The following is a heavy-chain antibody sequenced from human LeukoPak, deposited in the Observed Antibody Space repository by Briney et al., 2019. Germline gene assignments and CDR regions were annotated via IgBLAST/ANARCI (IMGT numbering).Heavy chain of an antibody. CDR2: ISYDGSNK. D-gene: IGHD2-8*02. CDR1: GFTFGSYG. CDR3: ANYWFP. V-gene: IGHV3-30*18. Sequence: GRSLRLSCAASGFTFGSYGMHWVRQAPGKGLEWVAVISYDGSNKYYADSVKGRFTISRDDAKNTLYLQMNSLRVDDTAVYYCANYWFPWGQGTLVTVSS. J-gene: IGHJ5*02.